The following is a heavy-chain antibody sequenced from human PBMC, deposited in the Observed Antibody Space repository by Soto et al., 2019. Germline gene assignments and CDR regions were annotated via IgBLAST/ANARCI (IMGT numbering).Heavy chain of an antibody. Sequence: GESLKISCKGSGYSFASYWIGWVRQMPGKGLEWMGIIYPGDSVSRYSPSFQGQVTISADKSISTAYLQWNSLKASDSGMYYCARQVEDGYSFGYHYWGQGSQVTVSS. CDR2: IYPGDSVS. CDR3: ARQVEDGYSFGYHY. D-gene: IGHD5-18*01. CDR1: GYSFASYW. V-gene: IGHV5-51*01. J-gene: IGHJ4*02.